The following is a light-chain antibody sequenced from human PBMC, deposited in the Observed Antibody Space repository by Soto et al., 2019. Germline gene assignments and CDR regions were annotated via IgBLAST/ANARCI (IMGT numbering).Light chain of an antibody. Sequence: AIQMTQFPSSLSASVGDRVTITCRASQDIRSDLGWYQQRPGKAPKLLIYATSSLQSGVPSRFSGSGSGTDFTLTISSLQPEDFATYYCLQLNSFGGGTKVDIK. CDR1: QDIRSD. CDR3: LQLNS. CDR2: ATS. V-gene: IGKV1-6*01. J-gene: IGKJ4*01.